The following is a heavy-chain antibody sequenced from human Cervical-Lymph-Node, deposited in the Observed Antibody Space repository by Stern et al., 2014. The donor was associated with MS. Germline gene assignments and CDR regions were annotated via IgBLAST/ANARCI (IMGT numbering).Heavy chain of an antibody. D-gene: IGHD2-2*01. CDR2: ISYDVNNK. CDR3: AIEGVPPY. V-gene: IGHV3-30*04. J-gene: IGHJ4*02. CDR1: GFTFSSFS. Sequence: VQLVESGGGVVQPGRSLRLSCAASGFTFSSFSMHWVRQAPGKGLEWVAVISYDVNNKYFADSVQGRFTISRDNSKNTVYLQMNSLRPEDTAVYYCAIEGVPPYWGQGTLVTVSS.